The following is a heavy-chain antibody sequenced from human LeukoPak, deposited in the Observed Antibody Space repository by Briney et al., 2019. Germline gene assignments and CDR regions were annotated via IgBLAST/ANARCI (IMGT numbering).Heavy chain of an antibody. V-gene: IGHV1-69*13. Sequence: ASVKVSCKASGGTFSSYAISWVRQAPGQGLEWMGGIIPIFGTANYAQKFQGRVTITADESTSTAYMELSSLRSEDTAVYYCARNPEAYSGGLNYGMDVWGQGTTVTVSS. J-gene: IGHJ6*02. CDR3: ARNPEAYSGGLNYGMDV. D-gene: IGHD6-19*01. CDR1: GGTFSSYA. CDR2: IIPIFGTA.